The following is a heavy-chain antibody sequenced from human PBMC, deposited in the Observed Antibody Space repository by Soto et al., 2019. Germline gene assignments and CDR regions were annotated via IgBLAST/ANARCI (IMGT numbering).Heavy chain of an antibody. CDR3: ARGPEYSSSWYFAD. V-gene: IGHV1-69*13. CDR2: IIPMFETP. D-gene: IGHD6-13*01. CDR1: GGIFSNCA. Sequence: ASVKVSCKASGGIFSNCAISWVRRAPGHGLEWMGGIIPMFETPNYAHQFHGRVTITADGSTSTAYMELRSLTFEDTAVYYCARGPEYSSSWYFADWGHGTLVTVSS. J-gene: IGHJ4*01.